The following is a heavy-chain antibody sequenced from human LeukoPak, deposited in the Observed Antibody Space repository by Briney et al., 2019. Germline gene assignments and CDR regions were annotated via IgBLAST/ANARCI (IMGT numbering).Heavy chain of an antibody. V-gene: IGHV3-23*01. CDR2: ISGGGENT. CDR1: GFTFSNYA. CDR3: AKGGSNYFESSGYVMDV. J-gene: IGHJ6*03. D-gene: IGHD3-22*01. Sequence: PGGSLRLSCAVPGFTFSNYAMSWVRQAPGKGLEWVSTISGGGENTYYPDSVKGRFTISRDNSKNTLYLQMNSLRAEDTAVYYCAKGGSNYFESSGYVMDVWGEGTTVIVSS.